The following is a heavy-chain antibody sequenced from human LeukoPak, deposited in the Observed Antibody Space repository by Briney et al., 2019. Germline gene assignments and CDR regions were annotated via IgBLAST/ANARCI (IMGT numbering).Heavy chain of an antibody. V-gene: IGHV1-2*02. D-gene: IGHD3/OR15-3a*01. CDR3: ARGGLNSDGFDI. CDR2: INPNSGGT. CDR1: GYTFSGYF. J-gene: IGHJ3*02. Sequence: ASVKVSCKASGYTFSGYFLHWVRQAPGQGLAWMGWINPNSGGTNFAQKFQGRVIMTRDTSISTAYMELSRLRSDDTAVYYCARGGLNSDGFDIWGQGTMVTVFS.